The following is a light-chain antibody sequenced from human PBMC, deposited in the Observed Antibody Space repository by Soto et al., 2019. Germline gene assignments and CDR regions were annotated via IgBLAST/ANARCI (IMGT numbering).Light chain of an antibody. J-gene: IGKJ2*01. CDR2: ATS. CDR3: LQHNTYPYT. Sequence: DIQMTQSPFSLSASVGDRVTITCRASQDIRCLGWFQQKPGEAPKRLLYATSNLEGGVPSRFSGSGSGTEFTLTISSLQPEDFATYFCLQHNTYPYTFGQGTKVDIK. CDR1: QDIRC. V-gene: IGKV1-17*01.